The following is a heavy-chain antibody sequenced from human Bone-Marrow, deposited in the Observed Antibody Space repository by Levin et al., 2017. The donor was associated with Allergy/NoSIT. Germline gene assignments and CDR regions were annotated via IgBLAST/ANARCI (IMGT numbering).Heavy chain of an antibody. CDR1: GFIFGSHV. CDR2: ITGNGDTT. D-gene: IGHD1-26*01. Sequence: GGSLRLSCAASGFIFGSHVMAWVRQAPGKGLEWVSSITGNGDTTYVADSLKARFAISRDNSKNTLFLQVTSLRVEDTAVYYCVRGYYSGGTSVARLDYWGQGTLVSVSS. J-gene: IGHJ4*02. CDR3: VRGYYSGGTSVARLDY. V-gene: IGHV3-23*01.